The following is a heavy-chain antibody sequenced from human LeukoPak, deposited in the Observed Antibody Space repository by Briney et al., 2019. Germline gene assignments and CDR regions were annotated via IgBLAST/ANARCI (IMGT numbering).Heavy chain of an antibody. V-gene: IGHV3-23*01. J-gene: IGHJ4*02. Sequence: GGSLRLSCAASGFTFSSYATSWVRQAPGKGLEWVSTISGSGGSTYYADSVKGRFTISRDNSKNTLYLQMNSLRAEDTAVYYCAKDSTVRRDTAMDLNYWGQGTLVTVSS. CDR1: GFTFSSYA. CDR3: AKDSTVRRDTAMDLNY. CDR2: ISGSGGST. D-gene: IGHD5-18*01.